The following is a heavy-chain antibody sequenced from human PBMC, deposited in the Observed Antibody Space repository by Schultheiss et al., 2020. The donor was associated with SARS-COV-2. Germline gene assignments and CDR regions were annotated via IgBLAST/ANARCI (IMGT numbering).Heavy chain of an antibody. CDR2: INSDGSST. V-gene: IGHV3-74*01. D-gene: IGHD3-22*01. CDR3: ARVRRRYYDSSGYYFDAFDI. CDR1: GFTFSNAW. Sequence: GESLKISCAASGFTFSNAWMNWVRQAPGKGLVWVSRINSDGSSTSYADSVKGRFTISRDNSKNTLYLQMNSLRAEDTAVYYCARVRRRYYDSSGYYFDAFDIWGQGTMVTVSS. J-gene: IGHJ3*02.